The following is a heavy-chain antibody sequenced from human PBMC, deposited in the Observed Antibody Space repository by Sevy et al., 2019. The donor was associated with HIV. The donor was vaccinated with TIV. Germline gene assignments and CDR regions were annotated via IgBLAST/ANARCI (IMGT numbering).Heavy chain of an antibody. J-gene: IGHJ4*02. D-gene: IGHD6-19*01. CDR3: ARDRQGITVAGTAIDY. CDR1: GFTFSNYE. CDR2: ITLSGSST. V-gene: IGHV3-48*03. Sequence: GGSLRLSCTASGFTFSNYEMNWVRQAPGKGLEWVSSITLSGSSTYYADSVKGRFTISRDNAKNSLYLQMNSLRAEDTAVYYCARDRQGITVAGTAIDYWGQGTLVTVSS.